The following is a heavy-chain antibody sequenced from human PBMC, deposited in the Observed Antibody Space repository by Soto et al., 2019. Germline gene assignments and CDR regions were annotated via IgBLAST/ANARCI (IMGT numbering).Heavy chain of an antibody. CDR2: IFPSDSDT. D-gene: IGHD3-22*01. Sequence: GESLKISCRTSGYKFTSSWIAWVRQMPGKGLEWMGIIFPSDSDTRYSPSFQGHVTISADRSTSTVFLQWASLKASDTAVYFCARKDKSGYFNWFDPWGQGTLVTVSS. CDR3: ARKDKSGYFNWFDP. V-gene: IGHV5-51*01. J-gene: IGHJ5*02. CDR1: GYKFTSSW.